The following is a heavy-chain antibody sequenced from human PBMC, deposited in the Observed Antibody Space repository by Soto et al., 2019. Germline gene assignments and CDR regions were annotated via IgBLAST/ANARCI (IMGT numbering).Heavy chain of an antibody. CDR2: IKQDGSEK. V-gene: IGHV3-7*03. CDR1: GFTFSSYW. J-gene: IGHJ4*02. Sequence: PGGSLRLSCAASGFTFSSYWMSWVRQAPGKGLEWVANIKQDGSEKYYVDSVKGRFTISRDNAKDSLYLQTNSLRAEDTAVYYCARSYGSGSQHRYYFDYWGQGTLVTVSS. D-gene: IGHD3-10*01. CDR3: ARSYGSGSQHRYYFDY.